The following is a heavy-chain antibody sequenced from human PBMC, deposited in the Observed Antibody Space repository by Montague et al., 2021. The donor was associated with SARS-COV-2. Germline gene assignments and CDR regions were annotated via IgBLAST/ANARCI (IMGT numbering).Heavy chain of an antibody. CDR2: INHSGST. J-gene: IGHJ4*02. Sequence: ETLSLACAVYGGSFSGYYWSWIRQPPGKGLEWIGEINHSGSTNYNPSLKSRATISVDTSKNQFSLKLSSVTAADTAVYYCARGSTVTHYWGQGTLVTVSS. D-gene: IGHD4-17*01. CDR1: GGSFSGYY. V-gene: IGHV4-34*01. CDR3: ARGSTVTHY.